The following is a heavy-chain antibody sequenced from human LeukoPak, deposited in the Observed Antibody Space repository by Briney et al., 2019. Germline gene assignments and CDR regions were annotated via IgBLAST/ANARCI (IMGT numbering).Heavy chain of an antibody. D-gene: IGHD3-10*01. Sequence: SGTLSPTCTVSGGSITSYYWSWIRQPPGKGLEWIGYIYYSGSTNYNPSLKSRVTISVDTSKNQFSLKLSSVTAADTAVYYCARGGVNYKIAGPWGQGALVTVSS. J-gene: IGHJ5*02. CDR2: IYYSGST. CDR3: ARGGVNYKIAGP. CDR1: GGSITSYY. V-gene: IGHV4-59*01.